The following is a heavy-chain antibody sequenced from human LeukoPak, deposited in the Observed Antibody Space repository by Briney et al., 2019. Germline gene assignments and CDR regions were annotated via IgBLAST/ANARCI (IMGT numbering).Heavy chain of an antibody. CDR3: ARETTLYSSGWYVEY. CDR1: GYSFTSYW. Sequence: PGESLKISCKGSGYSFTSYWIGWVRQMPGKGLEWMGIIYPGDSDTRYSPSFQGQVTISADKSISTAYLQWSSLKASDTAMYYCARETTLYSSGWYVEYWGQGTLVTVSS. CDR2: IYPGDSDT. D-gene: IGHD6-19*01. V-gene: IGHV5-51*01. J-gene: IGHJ4*02.